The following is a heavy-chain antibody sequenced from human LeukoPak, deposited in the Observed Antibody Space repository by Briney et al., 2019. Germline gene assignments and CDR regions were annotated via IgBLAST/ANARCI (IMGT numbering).Heavy chain of an antibody. D-gene: IGHD3-10*01. CDR1: GFSFSSYS. CDR2: ISRSSAYI. V-gene: IGHV3-21*01. J-gene: IGHJ3*02. CDR3: ASFPPYMVRTDAFDI. Sequence: GGSLRLSCAASGFSFSSYSMKWVRQAPGKGLEWVSSISRSSAYIYYADSVKGRFTISRDNAKNSLYLQMNSLRAEDTAVYYCASFPPYMVRTDAFDIWGQGTMVTVSS.